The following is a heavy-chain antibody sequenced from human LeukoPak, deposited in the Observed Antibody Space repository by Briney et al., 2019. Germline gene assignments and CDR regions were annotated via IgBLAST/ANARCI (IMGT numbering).Heavy chain of an antibody. V-gene: IGHV4-31*03. D-gene: IGHD2-2*01. CDR1: GGSISSGGYY. J-gene: IGHJ4*02. CDR2: IYYSGST. CDR3: ARVPKLGYCSSTSCYGQYYFDY. Sequence: SETLSLTCTVSGGSISSGGYYWSWIRQHPGEGLEWLGYIYYSGSTYYNPSLKSRVTISVDTSKNQFSLKLSSVTAADTAVYYCARVPKLGYCSSTSCYGQYYFDYWGQGTLVTVSS.